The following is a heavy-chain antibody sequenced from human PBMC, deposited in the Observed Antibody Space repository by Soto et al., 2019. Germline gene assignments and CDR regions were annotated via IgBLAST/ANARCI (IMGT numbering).Heavy chain of an antibody. D-gene: IGHD3-22*01. Sequence: QVQLQESGPGLVKPSQTLSLTCTVSGGSISSGGYYWSWIRQHPGKALEWIGYIYYSGSTYYNPSLKSRVTISVDTSKNQFSLKLSSVTAADTAVYYCARGDDITMIGWFDPWGQGTLVTVSS. CDR1: GGSISSGGYY. CDR2: IYYSGST. CDR3: ARGDDITMIGWFDP. V-gene: IGHV4-31*03. J-gene: IGHJ5*02.